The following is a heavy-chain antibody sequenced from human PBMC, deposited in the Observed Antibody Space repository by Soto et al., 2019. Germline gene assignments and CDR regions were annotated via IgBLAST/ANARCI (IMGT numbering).Heavy chain of an antibody. J-gene: IGHJ4*02. D-gene: IGHD3-3*01. Sequence: GGSLRLSCAASGFTFSEYAMSLVRQAPGKGLEWVSAISGSGGSTYYADSVKGRFTISRDNSKNTLYLQMNSLRAEDTAVYYCANNYDFWSGYYYWGQGTLVTVSS. CDR3: ANNYDFWSGYYY. CDR1: GFTFSEYA. V-gene: IGHV3-23*01. CDR2: ISGSGGST.